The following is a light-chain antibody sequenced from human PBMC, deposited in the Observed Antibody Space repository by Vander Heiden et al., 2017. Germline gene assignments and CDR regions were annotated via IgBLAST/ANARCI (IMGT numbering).Light chain of an antibody. V-gene: IGLV6-57*01. J-gene: IGLJ3*02. CDR2: ENN. CDR1: MGRIASYY. CDR3: QAYDSSNPV. Sequence: MLAQPQPLSVSPGPTVTISCARTMGRIASYYVQWSQQRPGSTPNMLIYENNQRPSGIPERFSGSIYRSSNSATLTISGLKNEDEADCYWQAYDSSNPVFGGGTKLTVL.